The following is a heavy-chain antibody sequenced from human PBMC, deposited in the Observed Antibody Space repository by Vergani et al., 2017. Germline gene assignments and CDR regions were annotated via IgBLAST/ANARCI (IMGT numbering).Heavy chain of an antibody. Sequence: QVQLVQSGAEVKKPGASVKASCKASGYTFTSYYMHWVRQAPGQGLEWMGIINPSGGSTSYAQKFQGRVTMTRDTSTSTVYMGLSSLRSEDTAVYYCARGGIAVAGLDCWGQGTLVTVSS. CDR1: GYTFTSYY. CDR2: INPSGGST. D-gene: IGHD6-19*01. V-gene: IGHV1-46*03. CDR3: ARGGIAVAGLDC. J-gene: IGHJ4*02.